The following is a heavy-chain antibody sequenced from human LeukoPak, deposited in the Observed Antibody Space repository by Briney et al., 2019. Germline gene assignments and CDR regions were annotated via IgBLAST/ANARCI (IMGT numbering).Heavy chain of an antibody. CDR2: INHSGST. CDR3: ARRTWSRRVDY. J-gene: IGHJ4*02. V-gene: IGHV4-34*01. Sequence: SETLSLTCAVYGGSFSGYYWSWIRRPPGKGLEWIGEINHSGSTNYNPSLKSRVTISVDTSKNQFSLKLSSVTAADTAAYYCARRTWSRRVDYWGQGTLVSVSS. D-gene: IGHD5-24*01. CDR1: GGSFSGYY.